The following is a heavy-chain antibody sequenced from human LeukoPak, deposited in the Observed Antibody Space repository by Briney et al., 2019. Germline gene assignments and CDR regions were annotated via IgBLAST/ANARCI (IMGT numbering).Heavy chain of an antibody. CDR1: GFTFSSYW. J-gene: IGHJ4*02. CDR2: IYYSGST. Sequence: GSLRLSCAASGFTFSSYWMSWIRQPPGKGLEWIGYIYYSGSTNYNPSLKSRVTISVDTSKNQFSLKLSSVTAADTAVYYCARFVVVTAVSSGYYFDYWGQGTLVTVSS. CDR3: ARFVVVTAVSSGYYFDY. V-gene: IGHV4-59*01. D-gene: IGHD3-3*01.